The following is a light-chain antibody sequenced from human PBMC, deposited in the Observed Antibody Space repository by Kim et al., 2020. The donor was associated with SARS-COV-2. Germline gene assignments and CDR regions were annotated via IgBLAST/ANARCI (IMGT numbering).Light chain of an antibody. CDR3: QQYYSYHRT. Sequence: SASTRDRVTITSRASQGISSCLAWYQQRPGKAPKLLIYAASTLQSGVPSRFSGSGSGTDFTLTISCLQSEDFATYYCQQYYSYHRTFGQGTKLEI. CDR1: QGISSC. J-gene: IGKJ2*01. V-gene: IGKV1-8*01. CDR2: AAS.